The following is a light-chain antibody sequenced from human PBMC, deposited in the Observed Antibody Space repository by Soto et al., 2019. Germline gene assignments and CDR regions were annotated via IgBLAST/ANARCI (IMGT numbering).Light chain of an antibody. CDR3: KQYYSTPPT. V-gene: IGKV4-1*01. J-gene: IGKJ2*01. Sequence: DIVMTQSPDSLAVSLGERATINCKSSQSVLYSSNYNNYLAWYQQRPGQPPKLLIYWASTRESGVPDRFSGSGSGTDFTLTITSLQAEDVAVYYCKQYYSTPPTFGQGTKLEIK. CDR1: QSVLYSSNYNNY. CDR2: WAS.